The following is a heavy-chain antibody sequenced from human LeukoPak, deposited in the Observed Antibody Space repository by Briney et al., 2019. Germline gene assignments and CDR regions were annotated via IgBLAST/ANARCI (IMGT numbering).Heavy chain of an antibody. D-gene: IGHD3-3*01. CDR2: IWYDGSNK. Sequence: PGGSLRLSCAASGFTFSSYGMHWVRQAPGKGLEWVAVIWYDGSNKYYADSVKGRFTISRDNSKNTLYLQMNSLRAEDTAVYYCARGGDWGYYDFWSGTGTGLDYWGQGTLVTVSS. V-gene: IGHV3-33*01. CDR1: GFTFSSYG. CDR3: ARGGDWGYYDFWSGTGTGLDY. J-gene: IGHJ4*02.